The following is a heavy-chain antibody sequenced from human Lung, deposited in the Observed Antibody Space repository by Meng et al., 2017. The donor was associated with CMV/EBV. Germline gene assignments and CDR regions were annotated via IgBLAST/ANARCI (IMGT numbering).Heavy chain of an antibody. CDR2: IYYSGDT. D-gene: IGHD3-10*01. CDR1: GGSMNRSTYY. J-gene: IGHJ5*01. V-gene: IGHV4-39*07. CDR3: ARVRFVYYYGLGSYSAS. Sequence: SETLSLTXTVSGGSMNRSTYYWGWIRQPPGKGLEWVGNIYYSGDTYSNPSLKSRVTISIDASKNQFSLKLSSVTAADTAVYFCARVRFVYYYGLGSYSASWG.